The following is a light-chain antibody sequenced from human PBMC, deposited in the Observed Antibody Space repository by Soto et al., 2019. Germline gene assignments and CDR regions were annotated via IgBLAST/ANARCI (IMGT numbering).Light chain of an antibody. J-gene: IGKJ1*01. V-gene: IGKV3-20*01. CDR3: QQYRRSPTWT. Sequence: EIVLTQSPGTLSFFSREKETLSCRASQSVNSSYLAWYQQKPVQAPRLLIYGASSRATGIPDRFSGSGSGTDFTLTISRLEPEDFAVYYCQQYRRSPTWTFGQGTKVDIK. CDR2: GAS. CDR1: QSVNSSY.